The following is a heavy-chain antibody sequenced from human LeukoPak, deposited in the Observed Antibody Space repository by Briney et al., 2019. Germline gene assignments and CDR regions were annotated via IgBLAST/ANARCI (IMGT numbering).Heavy chain of an antibody. V-gene: IGHV3-11*05. CDR2: ISSSGSYT. D-gene: IGHD2-15*01. CDR3: VRDFSCSGGSCPLFDS. Sequence: GGSLRLSCAASGFTFSDYYMSWIRQAPGKGLEWLSYISSSGSYTNYADSVKGRFTISRDNSENTLYLQMSSLRAEDTAIYYCVRDFSCSGGSCPLFDSWGQGTPVSVSS. J-gene: IGHJ4*02. CDR1: GFTFSDYY.